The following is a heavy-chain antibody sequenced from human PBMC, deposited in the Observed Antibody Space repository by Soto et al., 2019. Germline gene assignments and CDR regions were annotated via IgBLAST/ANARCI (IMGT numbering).Heavy chain of an antibody. CDR3: ARDYAFGDGNYYGMEV. J-gene: IGHJ6*02. D-gene: IGHD3-10*01. CDR2: INPNSGGT. CDR1: GYTFTGYY. Sequence: ASVKVSCKASGYTFTGYYMHWVRQATGQGLEWMGWINPNSGGTNYAQKFQGWVTMTRDTSISTAYMELSRLRSDDTAVYYCARDYAFGDGNYYGMEVWGQGTTVTVSS. V-gene: IGHV1-2*04.